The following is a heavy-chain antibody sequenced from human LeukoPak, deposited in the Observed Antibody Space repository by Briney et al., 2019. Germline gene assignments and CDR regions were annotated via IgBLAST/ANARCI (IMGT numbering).Heavy chain of an antibody. Sequence: GGSLRLSCAASGFTFSSYAMHWVRQAPGKGLEWVAVISYDGSNKYYADSVKGRFTISRDNSKNTLYLQMNSLRADDTAIYFCAKGQKHDFWSGHSHIYFDYWGQGARVTVSS. CDR1: GFTFSSYA. CDR2: ISYDGSNK. D-gene: IGHD3-3*01. V-gene: IGHV3-30-3*01. J-gene: IGHJ4*02. CDR3: AKGQKHDFWSGHSHIYFDY.